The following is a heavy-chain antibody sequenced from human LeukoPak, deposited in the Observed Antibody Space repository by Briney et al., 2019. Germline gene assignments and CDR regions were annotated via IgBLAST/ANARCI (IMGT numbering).Heavy chain of an antibody. CDR3: ATFGDYYDSSGYS. Sequence: AGGSLRLSCAASGFTFSSYAMSWVRQAPGKGLEWVSAISGSGGSTYYADSAKGRFTISRDNSKNTPYLQMNSLRAEDTAVYYCATFGDYYDSSGYSWGQGTLVTVSS. D-gene: IGHD3-22*01. CDR1: GFTFSSYA. V-gene: IGHV3-23*01. J-gene: IGHJ5*02. CDR2: ISGSGGST.